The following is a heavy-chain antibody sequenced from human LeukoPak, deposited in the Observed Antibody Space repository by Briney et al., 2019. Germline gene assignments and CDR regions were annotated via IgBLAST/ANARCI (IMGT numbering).Heavy chain of an antibody. D-gene: IGHD2-2*01. J-gene: IGHJ2*01. CDR3: AKKGCSSTSCYFAELWYFDL. V-gene: IGHV3-21*04. Sequence: GGSLRLSCAASGFTFSSYSMNWVRQAPGKGLEWVSSISSSSSYIYYADSVKGRFTISRDNSKNTLYLQMNSLRAEDTAVYYCAKKGCSSTSCYFAELWYFDLWGRGTLVTVSS. CDR1: GFTFSSYS. CDR2: ISSSSSYI.